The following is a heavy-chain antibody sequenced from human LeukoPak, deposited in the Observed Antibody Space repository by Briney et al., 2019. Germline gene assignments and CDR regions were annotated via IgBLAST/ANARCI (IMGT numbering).Heavy chain of an antibody. V-gene: IGHV5-51*01. Sequence: GESLKISCKGSGYSFTSYWIGWVRQMPGKGLEWMGIIYPGDSDTRYSPSFQGQVTISADKSINTAYLQWSSLEASDSAMYYCARGSQNVVITAYDYWGQGTLVPVSS. CDR3: ARGSQNVVITAYDY. J-gene: IGHJ4*02. D-gene: IGHD3-22*01. CDR1: GYSFTSYW. CDR2: IYPGDSDT.